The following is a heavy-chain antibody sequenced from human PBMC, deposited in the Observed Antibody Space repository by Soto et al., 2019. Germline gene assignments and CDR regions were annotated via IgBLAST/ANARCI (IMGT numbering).Heavy chain of an antibody. D-gene: IGHD4-17*01. Sequence: ASVKVSCKASGYTFTSYGISWVRQAPGQGLEWMGWISAYNGNTNYAQKLQGRVTMTTDTPTSTAYMGLRSLRSDDTAVYYCARVFPLRCRACGGMDVWGQGTTVTVSS. CDR3: ARVFPLRCRACGGMDV. CDR1: GYTFTSYG. CDR2: ISAYNGNT. J-gene: IGHJ6*02. V-gene: IGHV1-18*04.